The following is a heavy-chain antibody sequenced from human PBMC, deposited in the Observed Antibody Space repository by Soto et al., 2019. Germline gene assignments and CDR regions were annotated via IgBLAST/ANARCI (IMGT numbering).Heavy chain of an antibody. Sequence: GASVKVSCKASGGNFSSYAISWVRQAPGQGLEWMGGIIPIFGTANYAQKFQGRVTITADESTSTAYMELSSLRSEDTAVYYCARVAPAYYDFWSGYSPAYWGQGTLVTVSS. D-gene: IGHD3-3*01. V-gene: IGHV1-69*13. J-gene: IGHJ4*02. CDR3: ARVAPAYYDFWSGYSPAY. CDR1: GGNFSSYA. CDR2: IIPIFGTA.